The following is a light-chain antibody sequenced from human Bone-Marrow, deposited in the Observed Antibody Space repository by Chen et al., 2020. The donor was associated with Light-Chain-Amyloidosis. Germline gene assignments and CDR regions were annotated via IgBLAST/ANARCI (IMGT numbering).Light chain of an antibody. CDR1: NIGSTS. V-gene: IGLV3-21*02. CDR3: QVWDRSSDRPV. J-gene: IGLJ3*02. CDR2: DVS. Sequence: SYVLTQPSSVSVAPGQTATIACGGNNIGSTSVHWYQQTPGQAPLLVVYDVSDRPSGIPERLCGSKSGNTATRAISGVEAGDEAAYYCQVWDRSSDRPVFGGGTKLTVL.